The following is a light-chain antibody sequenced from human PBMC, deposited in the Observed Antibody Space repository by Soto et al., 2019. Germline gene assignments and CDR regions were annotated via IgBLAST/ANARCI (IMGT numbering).Light chain of an antibody. CDR2: KAS. Sequence: DIQMTQSPSTLPASVGNRFTMTCRAIQTISSWLAWYQQKPGKAPKLLIYKASTLKSGVPSRFSGSGSGTEFTLTISSLQPDDFATYYCRHYNSYSEAFGQGTKVDI. CDR3: RHYNSYSEA. V-gene: IGKV1-5*03. CDR1: QTISSW. J-gene: IGKJ1*01.